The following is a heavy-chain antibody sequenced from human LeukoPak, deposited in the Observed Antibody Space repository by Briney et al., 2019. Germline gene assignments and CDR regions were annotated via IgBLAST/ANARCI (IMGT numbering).Heavy chain of an antibody. D-gene: IGHD3-3*01. CDR1: GYTFNSYG. CDR3: AGPYDFWSGYRSLHDAFDI. J-gene: IGHJ3*02. V-gene: IGHV1-18*01. CDR2: VLPYNGNT. Sequence: ASVKVSCKASGYTFNSYGITWVRQAPGQGLEWVGWVLPYNGNTKYAEKLQARVTMATDTSTSTAYMEPRSLRSDDTAVYYCAGPYDFWSGYRSLHDAFDIWGQGTMVTVSS.